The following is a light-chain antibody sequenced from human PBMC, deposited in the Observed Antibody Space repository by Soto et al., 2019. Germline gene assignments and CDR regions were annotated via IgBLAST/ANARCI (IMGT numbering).Light chain of an antibody. CDR3: QQYTSAPLT. Sequence: EIVLTQSPATLSLSPGERATLSCRASQSVSSYLAWYQQKPGQAPRLLIYDASNTATGIPARFSGSGSGTDFTLTISSLEPEDFAVYYCQQYTSAPLTFGQGTKVDIK. J-gene: IGKJ1*01. CDR2: DAS. V-gene: IGKV3-11*01. CDR1: QSVSSY.